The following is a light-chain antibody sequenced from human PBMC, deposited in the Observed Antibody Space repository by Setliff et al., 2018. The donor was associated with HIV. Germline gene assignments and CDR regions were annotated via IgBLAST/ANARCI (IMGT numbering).Light chain of an antibody. CDR1: SGDVGRYNL. V-gene: IGLV2-23*01. CDR3: CSNTGSNTYV. CDR2: QAS. J-gene: IGLJ1*01. Sequence: QSVLTQPASVSGSPGQSITISCTGTSGDVGRYNLVSWYQQQPGKPPKLMIYQASKRPSGVSNRFSGSKSGNTASLTISGLQAEDEAGYYCCSNTGSNTYVFGSGTKVTVL.